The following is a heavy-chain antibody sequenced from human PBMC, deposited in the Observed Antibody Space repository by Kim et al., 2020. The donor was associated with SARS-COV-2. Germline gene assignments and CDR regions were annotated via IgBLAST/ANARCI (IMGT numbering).Heavy chain of an antibody. CDR2: LDPEDGEA. Sequence: ASVKVSCKVSGHSLSEITMLWVRQAPGKGLEWMGGLDPEDGEAIYAQKFQGRVTMTEDTSTDTLYMELSSLMSEDTAVYYCATDWGSNSYYDGQTYQSLDYWGQGTLVTVSS. CDR3: ATDWGSNSYYDGQTYQSLDY. CDR1: GHSLSEIT. D-gene: IGHD3-22*01. V-gene: IGHV1-24*01. J-gene: IGHJ4*02.